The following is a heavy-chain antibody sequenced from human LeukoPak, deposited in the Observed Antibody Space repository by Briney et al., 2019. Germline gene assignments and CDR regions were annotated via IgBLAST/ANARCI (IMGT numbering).Heavy chain of an antibody. CDR2: IYSGGST. Sequence: GGSLRLSCAASGFTVSSNYMSWVRQAPGKGLEWVSVIYSGGSTYYADSVKGRFTISRDNSKNTLYLQMNSLRAEDTAVYYCAKMYGLAAGLDYWGQGTLVTVSS. CDR1: GFTVSSNY. V-gene: IGHV3-53*01. CDR3: AKMYGLAAGLDY. J-gene: IGHJ4*02. D-gene: IGHD6-13*01.